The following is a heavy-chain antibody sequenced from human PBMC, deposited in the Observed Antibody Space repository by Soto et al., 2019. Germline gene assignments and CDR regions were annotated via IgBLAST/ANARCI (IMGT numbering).Heavy chain of an antibody. D-gene: IGHD3-10*01. CDR1: GGSISSSSYY. CDR2: IYYKGST. V-gene: IGHV4-39*07. Sequence: PSETLSLTCTVSGGSISSSSYYWGWIRQPPGKGLEWIASIYYKGSTYYNPSLKSRVTISVDTSKNQFSLKLSSVTAADTAVYYCASSDYYYGSGSYYRPYYFDYWGQGTLVTVSS. CDR3: ASSDYYYGSGSYYRPYYFDY. J-gene: IGHJ4*02.